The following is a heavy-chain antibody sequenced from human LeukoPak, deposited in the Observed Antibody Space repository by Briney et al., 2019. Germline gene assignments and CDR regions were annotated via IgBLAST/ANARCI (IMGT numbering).Heavy chain of an antibody. CDR3: ARDRGERGSSWSLPAHGFDI. CDR2: IVSIFGTT. D-gene: IGHD6-13*01. V-gene: IGHV1-69*05. CDR1: GGTFSSYA. J-gene: IGHJ3*02. Sequence: ASVKVSCKASGGTFSSYAINWVRQAPGQGLEWMGRIVSIFGTTNYPQKFQGRVTITTDESTSTAYMELSSLRSEDTAVYYCARDRGERGSSWSLPAHGFDIWGQGTMVTVSS.